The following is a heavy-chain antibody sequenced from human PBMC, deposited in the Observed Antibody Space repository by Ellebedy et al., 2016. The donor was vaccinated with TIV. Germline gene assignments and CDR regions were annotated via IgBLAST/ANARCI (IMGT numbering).Heavy chain of an antibody. J-gene: IGHJ4*02. CDR2: ISSSSSYI. CDR3: ARDAVDYDILTGYYTDSSSPSY. Sequence: GESLKISCAASGFTFSSYSMNWVRQAPGKGLEWVSSISSSSSYIYYADSVKGRFTISRDNAKNSLYLQMNSLRAEDTAVYYCARDAVDYDILTGYYTDSSSPSYWGQGTLVTVSS. V-gene: IGHV3-21*01. CDR1: GFTFSSYS. D-gene: IGHD3-9*01.